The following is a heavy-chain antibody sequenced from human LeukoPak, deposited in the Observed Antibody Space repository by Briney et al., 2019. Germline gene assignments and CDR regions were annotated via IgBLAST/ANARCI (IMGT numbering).Heavy chain of an antibody. CDR2: ISGSGGST. CDR3: AKQAMKSQLLYEEFDY. Sequence: GGSLRLSCAASGFTFSSYAMSWVRQAPGKGLEWVSAISGSGGSTYYADSVKGRFTISRDNSKNTLYLQMNSLRAEDTAVYYCAKQAMKSQLLYEEFDYWGQGTLVTVSS. J-gene: IGHJ4*02. D-gene: IGHD2-2*02. V-gene: IGHV3-23*01. CDR1: GFTFSSYA.